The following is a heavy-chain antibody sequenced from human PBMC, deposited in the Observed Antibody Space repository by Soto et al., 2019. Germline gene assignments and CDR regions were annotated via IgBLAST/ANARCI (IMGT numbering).Heavy chain of an antibody. Sequence: VQLVESGGGLVQPGGSLRLSCAASGFTFSSYAMHWVRQAPGKGPEYVSAISSNGGSTYYANSVKGRFTISRDNSKNTLYLQMGSLRAEDMAVYYCARLKYCSSTSCSPGAFDIWGQGTMVTVSS. CDR3: ARLKYCSSTSCSPGAFDI. J-gene: IGHJ3*02. CDR1: GFTFSSYA. V-gene: IGHV3-64*01. CDR2: ISSNGGST. D-gene: IGHD2-2*01.